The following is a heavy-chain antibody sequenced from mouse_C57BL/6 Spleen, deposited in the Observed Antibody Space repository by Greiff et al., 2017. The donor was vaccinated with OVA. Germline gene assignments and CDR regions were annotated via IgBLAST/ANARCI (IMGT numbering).Heavy chain of an antibody. J-gene: IGHJ2*01. CDR2: IDPSDSYT. CDR3: ARGRIYYDYEGGGFDY. D-gene: IGHD2-4*01. V-gene: IGHV1-59*01. Sequence: QVQLQQPGAELVRPGTSVKLSCKASGYTFTSYWMHWVKQRPGQGLEWIGVIDPSDSYTNYNQQFKGKATLTVDTSSGTAYMQLSILTSEDSAFYYGARGRIYYDYEGGGFDYWGQGTTLTVSS. CDR1: GYTFTSYW.